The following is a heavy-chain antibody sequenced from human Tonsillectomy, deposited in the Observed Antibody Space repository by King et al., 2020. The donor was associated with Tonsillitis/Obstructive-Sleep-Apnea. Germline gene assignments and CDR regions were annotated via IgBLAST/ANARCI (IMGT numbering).Heavy chain of an antibody. CDR2: IKEDGSEK. J-gene: IGHJ4*02. V-gene: IGHV3-7*01. CDR1: GFTFNNYW. CDR3: ARDDNWLFGP. D-gene: IGHD3-22*01. Sequence: VQLVESGGGLVQPGGSLRLSCAVSGFTFNNYWMSWVRQAPDKGLEWEANIKEDGSEKYYVDSAKGRFTISRDNAKNSLFLQMNSLRAEDTAVYYCARDDNWLFGPWGQGTLVTVSS.